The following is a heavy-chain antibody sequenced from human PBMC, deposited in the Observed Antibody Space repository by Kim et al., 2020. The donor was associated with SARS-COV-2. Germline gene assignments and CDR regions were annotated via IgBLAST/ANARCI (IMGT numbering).Heavy chain of an antibody. CDR3: AKVYKRGQWLVKAFDI. V-gene: IGHV3-23*01. CDR1: GFTFSSYA. J-gene: IGHJ3*02. Sequence: GGSLRLSCAASGFTFSSYAMSWVRQAPGKGLEWVSAISGSGGSTYYADSVKGRFTISRDNSKNTLYLQMNSLRAEDTAVYYCAKVYKRGQWLVKAFDIWGQGTMVTVSS. CDR2: ISGSGGST. D-gene: IGHD6-19*01.